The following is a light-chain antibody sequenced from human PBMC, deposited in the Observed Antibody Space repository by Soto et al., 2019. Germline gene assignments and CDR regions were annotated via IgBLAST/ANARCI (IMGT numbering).Light chain of an antibody. J-gene: IGKJ1*01. CDR1: QSVTSSY. CDR3: QQYGGSPRT. V-gene: IGKV3-20*01. Sequence: EIVLTQSPGTLSLSPGERATLSCRASQSVTSSYLAWYQQKPGQAPRLLIYDASSRATDIPDRFSGSGSGTDFTLTISRLEPEDFAVYYCQQYGGSPRTFGQGTKVEIK. CDR2: DAS.